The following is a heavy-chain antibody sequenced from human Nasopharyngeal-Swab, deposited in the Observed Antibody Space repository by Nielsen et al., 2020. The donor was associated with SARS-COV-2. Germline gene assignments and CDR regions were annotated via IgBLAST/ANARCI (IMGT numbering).Heavy chain of an antibody. Sequence: ASVKVSCKASGYTFTSYGISWVRQAPGQGLEWMGWISAYNGNTNYAQKLQGRVTMTTDTSTSTAYMELRSLRSDDTAVYYCARNVRGITIFGVVTRDDYWGQGTLVTVSS. D-gene: IGHD3-3*01. CDR2: ISAYNGNT. CDR1: GYTFTSYG. J-gene: IGHJ4*02. CDR3: ARNVRGITIFGVVTRDDY. V-gene: IGHV1-18*01.